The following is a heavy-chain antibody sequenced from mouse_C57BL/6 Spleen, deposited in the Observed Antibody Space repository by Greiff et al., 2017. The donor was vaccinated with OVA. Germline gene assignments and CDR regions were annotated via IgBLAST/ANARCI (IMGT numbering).Heavy chain of an antibody. CDR2: IYPGDGDT. D-gene: IGHD1-1*01. Sequence: VMLVESGPELVKPGASVKISCKASGYAFSSSWMNWVKQRPGKGLEWIGRIYPGDGDTNYNGKFKGKATLTADKSSSTAYMQLSSLTSEDSAVYFCARAPDYYGSSYRYFDVWGTGTTVTVSS. CDR3: ARAPDYYGSSYRYFDV. J-gene: IGHJ1*03. CDR1: GYAFSSSW. V-gene: IGHV1-82*01.